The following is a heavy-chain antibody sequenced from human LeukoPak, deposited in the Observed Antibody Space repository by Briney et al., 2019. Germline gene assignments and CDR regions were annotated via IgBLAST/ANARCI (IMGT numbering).Heavy chain of an antibody. CDR2: ISGSGGST. D-gene: IGHD2-2*01. CDR3: AKRLTHGDCSSTSCPQTLDY. J-gene: IGHJ4*02. Sequence: PGGSLRLSCAASGFTFSSYAMSWVRQAPGKGLEWVSAISGSGGSTYYADSVKGRFTISRDNSKNTLYLQMNSLRAEDTAVYYCAKRLTHGDCSSTSCPQTLDYWGQGTLVTVSS. CDR1: GFTFSSYA. V-gene: IGHV3-23*01.